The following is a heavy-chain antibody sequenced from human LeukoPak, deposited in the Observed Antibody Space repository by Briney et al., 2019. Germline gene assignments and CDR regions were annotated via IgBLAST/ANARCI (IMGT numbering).Heavy chain of an antibody. CDR3: ARRVFLESPDYGMDV. D-gene: IGHD3-3*01. CDR1: GGSVSSGSYY. Sequence: SETLSLTCTVSGGSVSSGSYYWSWIRQPPGKGLEWIGSIYYSGSTYYNPSLKSRVTISVDTSKNQFSLKLSSVTAADTAVYYCARRVFLESPDYGMDVWGQGTTVTVSS. V-gene: IGHV4-39*01. CDR2: IYYSGST. J-gene: IGHJ6*02.